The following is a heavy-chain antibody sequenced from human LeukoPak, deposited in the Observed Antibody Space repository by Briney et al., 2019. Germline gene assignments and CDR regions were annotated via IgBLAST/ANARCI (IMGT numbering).Heavy chain of an antibody. CDR2: IYYSGSA. V-gene: IGHV4-59*08. CDR3: ARPQSREGLNS. D-gene: IGHD5-24*01. J-gene: IGHJ4*02. CDR1: GGSISSYY. Sequence: SETLSLTCTVSGGSISSYYWSWIRQPPGKGLEWIGYIYYSGSANYNPSLKSRVTISVDTSKNQFSLKLSSVTAADTAVYYCARPQSREGLNSWAKETLVTVSS.